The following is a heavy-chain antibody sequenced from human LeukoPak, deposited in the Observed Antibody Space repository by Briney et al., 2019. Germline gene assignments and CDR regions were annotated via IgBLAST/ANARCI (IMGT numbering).Heavy chain of an antibody. CDR1: GFTFSGSA. Sequence: QTGGSLRLSCAASGFTFSGSAMHWVRQASGKGLEWVGRIRSKANSYATAYAASVKGRFTISRDDSKNTAYLQMNSLKTEDTAVYYCTRRGSGEAAGHYYMDVWGKGTTVTVSS. V-gene: IGHV3-73*01. CDR2: IRSKANSYAT. CDR3: TRRGSGEAAGHYYMDV. J-gene: IGHJ6*03. D-gene: IGHD6-13*01.